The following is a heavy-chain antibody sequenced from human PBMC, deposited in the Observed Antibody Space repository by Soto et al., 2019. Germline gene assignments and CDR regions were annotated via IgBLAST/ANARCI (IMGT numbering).Heavy chain of an antibody. Sequence: EVQLVESGGGLVQPGGSLRLSCAASGFIFSNSWMHWVRQAPGKGLVGVSRINSVGSSTDYADSVKGRFTISRDNAKNTLYLQMNKLRAEDTALYYCARDWSGPGNSADYYYNMDVWGKGTMVTVSS. J-gene: IGHJ6*03. V-gene: IGHV3-74*01. CDR2: INSVGSST. D-gene: IGHD3-3*01. CDR1: GFIFSNSW. CDR3: ARDWSGPGNSADYYYNMDV.